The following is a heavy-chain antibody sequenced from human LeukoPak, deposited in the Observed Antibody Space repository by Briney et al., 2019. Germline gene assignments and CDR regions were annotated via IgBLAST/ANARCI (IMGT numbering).Heavy chain of an antibody. J-gene: IGHJ4*02. CDR1: GGSISSYY. Sequence: PSETLSLTCTVSGGSISSYYWGWIRQPPGKGLEWIGSIYYSGSTYYNPSLKSRVTISVDTSKNQFSLKLSSVTAADTAVYYCARQRLSSSWPYYFDYWGQGTLVTVSS. CDR2: IYYSGST. V-gene: IGHV4-39*01. CDR3: ARQRLSSSWPYYFDY. D-gene: IGHD6-13*01.